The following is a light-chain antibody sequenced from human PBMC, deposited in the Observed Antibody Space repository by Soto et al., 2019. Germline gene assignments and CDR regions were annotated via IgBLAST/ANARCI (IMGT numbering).Light chain of an antibody. Sequence: QSVLAQPPSVSGAPGQKVTISCTGSSSNIGAGYDLHWYQQLPGTAPKLLLYGNSNRPSGVPNRFSGSKSGTSASLAITGLQAEDEADYYCQSYDSTLDARYVFVTGTKV. CDR1: SSNIGAGYD. CDR3: QSYDSTLDARYV. CDR2: GNS. J-gene: IGLJ1*01. V-gene: IGLV1-40*01.